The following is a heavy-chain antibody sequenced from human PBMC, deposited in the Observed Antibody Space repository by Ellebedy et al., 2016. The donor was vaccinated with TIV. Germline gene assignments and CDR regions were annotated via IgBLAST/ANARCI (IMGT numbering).Heavy chain of an antibody. Sequence: GESLKISXAASGFTFSSYAMHWVRQAPGKGLEWVAVISYDGSNKYYADSVKGRFTISRDNSKNTLYLQMNSLRAEDTAVYYCARARETTVTRVKLHFDYWGQGTLVTVSS. V-gene: IGHV3-30-3*01. D-gene: IGHD4-11*01. CDR2: ISYDGSNK. CDR3: ARARETTVTRVKLHFDY. CDR1: GFTFSSYA. J-gene: IGHJ4*02.